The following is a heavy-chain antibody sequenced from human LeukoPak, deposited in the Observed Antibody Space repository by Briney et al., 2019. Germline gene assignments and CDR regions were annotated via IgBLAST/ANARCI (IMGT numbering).Heavy chain of an antibody. D-gene: IGHD2-2*01. CDR1: GYTLTGYH. J-gene: IGHJ4*02. CDR3: ARDYCSSTSCLFDY. Sequence: GASVKVSCKASGYTLTGYHIHWVRQAPGQGLEWMGRINPNSGDTNYAQKFQGRVTMTRDTSISTAYMELSRLRSDDTAVYYCARDYCSSTSCLFDYWGQGTLVTVSS. V-gene: IGHV1-2*06. CDR2: INPNSGDT.